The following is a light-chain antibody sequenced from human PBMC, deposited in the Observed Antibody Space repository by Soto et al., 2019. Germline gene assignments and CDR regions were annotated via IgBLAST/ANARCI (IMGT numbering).Light chain of an antibody. CDR2: TDD. Sequence: QSALTQPPTASATPGQRVPISCSGSTSNIGSNTVTWYQQLPGTAPRLLIYTDDQRPSGVPARFSGSRSGTTASLAISGLQSEDEGIYYCATWDDSVHAVVFGGGTQLTVL. CDR1: TSNIGSNT. CDR3: ATWDDSVHAVV. J-gene: IGLJ2*01. V-gene: IGLV1-44*01.